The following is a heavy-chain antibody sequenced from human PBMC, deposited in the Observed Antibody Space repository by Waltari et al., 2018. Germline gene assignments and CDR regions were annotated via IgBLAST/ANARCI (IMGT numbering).Heavy chain of an antibody. CDR1: GFSLSPTGTG. CDR2: FYWNDSK. Sequence: QVTLKESGPALVKPTQTLTLTCTFSGFSLSPTGTGVGWIRQPPGKALEWLASFYWNDSKYYTTSLKTRLTISRDTSKNQVLLTMTNMDPVDTATYYCARSSGWPYYFDFWGQGVLVTVSS. D-gene: IGHD6-25*01. CDR3: ARSSGWPYYFDF. V-gene: IGHV2-70*04. J-gene: IGHJ4*02.